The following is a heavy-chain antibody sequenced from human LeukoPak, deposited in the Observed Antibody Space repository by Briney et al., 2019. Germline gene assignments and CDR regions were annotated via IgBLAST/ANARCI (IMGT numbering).Heavy chain of an antibody. CDR1: GFTFSSYG. J-gene: IGHJ4*02. CDR3: ANPYCSSTSCYKGY. CDR2: IRYDGSNK. D-gene: IGHD2-2*02. Sequence: GGSLRLSCAASGFTFSSYGMHWVRQAPGKGLEWVAFIRYDGSNKYYADSVKGRFTISRDNSKNTLYLQMNSLRAEDTAVYYCANPYCSSTSCYKGYWGRGTLVTVSS. V-gene: IGHV3-30*02.